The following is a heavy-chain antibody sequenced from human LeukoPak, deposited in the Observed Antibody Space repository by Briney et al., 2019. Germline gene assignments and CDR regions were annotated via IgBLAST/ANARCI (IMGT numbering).Heavy chain of an antibody. D-gene: IGHD3-10*01. J-gene: IGHJ3*02. Sequence: GGSLRLSCATSGFTLRNAWISWVRQAPGKGLEWVGRMRSEARGGTPDYAALVKGRFIISIDDSRSTLYLQMHSLETEDTALYYCTTEAFTYGHHALGIWGQGTVVTVSS. CDR3: TTEAFTYGHHALGI. V-gene: IGHV3-15*01. CDR2: MRSEARGGTP. CDR1: GFTLRNAW.